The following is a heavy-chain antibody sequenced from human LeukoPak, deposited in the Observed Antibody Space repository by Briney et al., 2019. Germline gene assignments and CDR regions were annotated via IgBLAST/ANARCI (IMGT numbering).Heavy chain of an antibody. Sequence: PGGSLRLSCAAPGFTFSNYAMNWVRQAPGKGLEWVSGISGSSGTINYAAPVKGRFTISRDNSRNTLYLQMNSLRADDTAVYYCAKRLGDPRAFDYWGQGTLVTVSS. J-gene: IGHJ4*02. V-gene: IGHV3-23*01. CDR1: GFTFSNYA. CDR2: ISGSSGTI. D-gene: IGHD2-21*02. CDR3: AKRLGDPRAFDY.